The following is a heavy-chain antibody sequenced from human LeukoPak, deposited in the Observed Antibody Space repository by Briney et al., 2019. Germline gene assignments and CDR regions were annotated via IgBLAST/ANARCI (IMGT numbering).Heavy chain of an antibody. Sequence: GGSLRLSCAASGFTFSSYAMSWVRQAPGKGLGWVSAISGSGGSTYYADSVKGRFTISRDNSKNTLYLQMNSLRAEDTAVYYCASHYGSGSYSLRYFDYWGQGTLVTVSS. J-gene: IGHJ4*02. V-gene: IGHV3-23*01. CDR3: ASHYGSGSYSLRYFDY. D-gene: IGHD3-10*01. CDR1: GFTFSSYA. CDR2: ISGSGGST.